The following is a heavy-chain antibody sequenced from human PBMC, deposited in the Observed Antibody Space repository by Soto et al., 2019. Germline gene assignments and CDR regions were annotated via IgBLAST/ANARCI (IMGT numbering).Heavy chain of an antibody. V-gene: IGHV1-18*01. CDR2: ISAYNGNT. CDR3: ARDRGVAPPVAGNTHYYYYMDV. Sequence: QDQLVQSGVEVKKPGASVKVSCKASGYSFTNYGITWVRQAPGQGFEWMGWISAYNGNTNYAQKFQGSVTMTKDASTSTAYLELRSLRSDDTAVYYCARDRGVAPPVAGNTHYYYYMDVWGKGTTVTVSS. D-gene: IGHD6-19*01. J-gene: IGHJ6*03. CDR1: GYSFTNYG.